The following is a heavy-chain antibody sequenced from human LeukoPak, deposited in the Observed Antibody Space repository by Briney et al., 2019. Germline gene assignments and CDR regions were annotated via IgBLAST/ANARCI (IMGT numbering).Heavy chain of an antibody. Sequence: GGSLRLSCAASGFTFSGYSMSWVRQAPGKGPEWVSTISGSGDATYYADSVKGRFTISRDNSKNTLYVQMNSLRAEDTAVYYCARGPERGQVIQWGQGTLVTVSS. CDR2: ISGSGDAT. CDR1: GFTFSGYS. D-gene: IGHD3/OR15-3a*01. J-gene: IGHJ4*02. CDR3: ARGPERGQVIQ. V-gene: IGHV3-23*01.